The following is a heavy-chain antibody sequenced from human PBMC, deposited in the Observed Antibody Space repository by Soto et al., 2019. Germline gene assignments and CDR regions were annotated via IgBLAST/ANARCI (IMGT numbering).Heavy chain of an antibody. CDR3: ARGKRYTNDY. V-gene: IGHV1-8*01. D-gene: IGHD2-2*02. Sequence: GASVKVSCKASGYTFSNHDINWVRQATGQGLEWMGWMSPNSGRTGYAQKFQGRVTMTRNTSSSTAYMELSSLRSDDTAVYYCARGKRYTNDYWGQGTLVTAPQ. J-gene: IGHJ4*02. CDR2: MSPNSGRT. CDR1: GYTFSNHD.